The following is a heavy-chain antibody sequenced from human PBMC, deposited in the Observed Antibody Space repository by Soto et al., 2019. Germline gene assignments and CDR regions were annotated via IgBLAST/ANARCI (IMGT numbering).Heavy chain of an antibody. CDR2: IWYDGSNK. V-gene: IGHV3-33*01. Sequence: QVQLVESGGGVVQPGRSLRLSCAASGFTFSSYGMHWVRQAPGKGLEWVAVIWYDGSNKYYADSVKGRVTISRDNSKNTLYLQMNSLRAEDTAVYYCARISYDILTGHKGYYFDYWGQGTLVTVSS. D-gene: IGHD3-9*01. J-gene: IGHJ4*02. CDR1: GFTFSSYG. CDR3: ARISYDILTGHKGYYFDY.